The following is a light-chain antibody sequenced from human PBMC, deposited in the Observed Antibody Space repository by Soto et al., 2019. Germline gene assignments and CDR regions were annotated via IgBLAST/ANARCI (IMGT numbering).Light chain of an antibody. J-gene: IGKJ4*01. CDR2: KAS. CDR1: QTISDW. V-gene: IGKV1-5*03. Sequence: DIQMTQSPSTLYASVGERVTITCRASQTISDWLAWYQQKPGKAPNLLIFKASHLENGVPFRFSGSGSGTEFTLTISSLQPDDFATYYCQQYNSYSTFGGGTKVEIK. CDR3: QQYNSYST.